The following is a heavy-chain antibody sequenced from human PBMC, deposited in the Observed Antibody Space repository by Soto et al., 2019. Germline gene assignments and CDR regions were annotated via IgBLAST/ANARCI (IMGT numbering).Heavy chain of an antibody. Sequence: GASVKVSCKPSGGTFSSYAISWVRQAPGQGLEWLGGIIPIFGTANYAQKFQGRVTITADESTSTAYMELSSLRSEDTAVYYCARVMRWERIWFDPWGQGTLVTAPQ. CDR2: IIPIFGTA. CDR1: GGTFSSYA. CDR3: ARVMRWERIWFDP. D-gene: IGHD1-26*01. V-gene: IGHV1-69*13. J-gene: IGHJ5*02.